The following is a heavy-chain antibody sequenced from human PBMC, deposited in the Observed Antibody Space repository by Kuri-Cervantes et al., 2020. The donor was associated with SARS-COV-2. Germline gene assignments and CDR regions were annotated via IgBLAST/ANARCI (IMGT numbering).Heavy chain of an antibody. Sequence: GGSLRLSCAASGFTFSSYSMNWVRQAPGKGLEWGSYISSSSSTIYYADPVKGRFTISRDNAKNSLYLQMNSLRAEDTAVYYCARDGPLQGPGTAYWGQGTLVTVSS. CDR3: ARDGPLQGPGTAY. V-gene: IGHV3-48*01. D-gene: IGHD2-21*02. CDR1: GFTFSSYS. CDR2: ISSSSSTI. J-gene: IGHJ4*02.